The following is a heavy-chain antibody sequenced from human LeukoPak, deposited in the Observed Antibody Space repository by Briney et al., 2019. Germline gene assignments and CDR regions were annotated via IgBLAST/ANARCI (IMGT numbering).Heavy chain of an antibody. D-gene: IGHD3-3*01. CDR1: GGSFSGYY. V-gene: IGHV4-34*01. J-gene: IGHJ4*02. Sequence: KPPETLSLTCAVYGGSFSGYYWSWIRQPPGKGLEWIGEINHSGSTNYNPSLKSRVTISVDTSKNQFSLKLSSVTAADTAVYYCARAPGYDFWSGYYTGIRKYYFDYWGQGTLVTVSS. CDR2: INHSGST. CDR3: ARAPGYDFWSGYYTGIRKYYFDY.